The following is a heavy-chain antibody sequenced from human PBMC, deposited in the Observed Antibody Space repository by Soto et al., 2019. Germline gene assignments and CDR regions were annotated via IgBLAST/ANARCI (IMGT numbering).Heavy chain of an antibody. D-gene: IGHD5-12*01. CDR1: GFTFSIHA. CDR2: IGAGSDGI. Sequence: GGSLRLSCAASGFTFSIHAVAWIRQTPGKGLEWVSVIGAGSDGIQYVDSVKGRFSISRDNSKNTLYLHMNSLRAEDTAIYYCAKYSTSGPSRFFDLWGQGTLVTVSS. CDR3: AKYSTSGPSRFFDL. V-gene: IGHV3-23*01. J-gene: IGHJ4*02.